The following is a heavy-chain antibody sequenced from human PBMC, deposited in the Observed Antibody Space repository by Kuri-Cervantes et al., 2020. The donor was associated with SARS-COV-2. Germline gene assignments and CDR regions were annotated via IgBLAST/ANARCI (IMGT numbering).Heavy chain of an antibody. CDR3: ATSRGILTGYHDAFDI. V-gene: IGHV4-38-2*02. J-gene: IGHJ3*02. Sequence: SETLSLTCTVSGYSISRDYYWGWIRQPPGKGLEWIGSIYHSGSTYYNPSLKSRVTISVDTSKNQFSLNLSSVTAADTAVYYCATSRGILTGYHDAFDIWGQGTMVTVSS. CDR1: GYSISRDYY. D-gene: IGHD3-9*01. CDR2: IYHSGST.